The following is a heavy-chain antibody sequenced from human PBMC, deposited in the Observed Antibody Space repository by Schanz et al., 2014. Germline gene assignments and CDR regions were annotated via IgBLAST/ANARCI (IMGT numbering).Heavy chain of an antibody. Sequence: VQLVESGGGLVKPGGSLRLSCTASGFPFSDYFMAWIRQPPGRGLEWVSYISGSSRTIYYADSMKGRFTVSRDNAENALYLQMNSLRVEDTAVYFCVSQTGSPNYWGQGTPITVSS. J-gene: IGHJ4*02. CDR2: ISGSSRTI. D-gene: IGHD6-13*01. CDR3: VSQTGSPNY. CDR1: GFPFSDYF. V-gene: IGHV3-11*04.